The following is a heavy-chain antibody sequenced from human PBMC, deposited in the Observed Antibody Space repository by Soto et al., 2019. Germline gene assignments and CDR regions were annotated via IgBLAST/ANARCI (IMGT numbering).Heavy chain of an antibody. V-gene: IGHV3-30*18. CDR3: AKTKSFRSGYYYYGMDV. CDR1: GFTFSSYG. Sequence: QVHLVESGGGVVQPGRSLRLSCAASGFTFSSYGMHWVRQAPGKGLEWVAVISYDGSNKYYADSVKGRFSISRDNSKITLYLQMNSLRAEDTAVYYCAKTKSFRSGYYYYGMDVWGQGTTVTVSS. CDR2: ISYDGSNK. J-gene: IGHJ6*02.